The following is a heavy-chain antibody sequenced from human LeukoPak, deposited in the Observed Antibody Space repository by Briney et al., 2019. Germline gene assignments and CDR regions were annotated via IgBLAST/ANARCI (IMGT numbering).Heavy chain of an antibody. CDR2: ISAYNGYT. CDR1: GFTFTSHG. V-gene: IGHV1-18*01. CDR3: ARAFGTYFYFQH. D-gene: IGHD1-26*01. J-gene: IGHJ1*01. Sequence: GASVKVSCKASGFTFTSHGFSWVRQAPGQGLEWVGWISAYNGYTSYPQKLQGRVTVTTDPSTSTAYMELKNLRSDDTAVYYCARAFGTYFYFQHWGQGTLITVSS.